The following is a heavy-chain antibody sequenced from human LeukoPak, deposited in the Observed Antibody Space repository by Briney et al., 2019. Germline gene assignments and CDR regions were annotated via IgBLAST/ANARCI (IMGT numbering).Heavy chain of an antibody. CDR3: ARLGYSYGYGTSYYYYYYMDV. CDR2: INHSGST. J-gene: IGHJ6*03. CDR1: GGSFSGYY. Sequence: SETLSLICGVYGGSFSGYYWTWIRQPPGKGLEWIGEINHSGSTNYNPSLESRVTISVDTSKNQFSLKLSSVTAADTAVYYCARLGYSYGYGTSYYYYYYMDVWGKGTTVTISS. D-gene: IGHD5-18*01. V-gene: IGHV4-34*01.